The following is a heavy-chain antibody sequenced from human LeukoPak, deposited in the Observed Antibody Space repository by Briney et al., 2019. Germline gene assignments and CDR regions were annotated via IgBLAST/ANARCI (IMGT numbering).Heavy chain of an antibody. Sequence: SETLSLTCTVSGGSMSSYYGSWIRQPPGKGLEWIGYIYYSGSTNYNPSLKSRVTMSVDMSKNQFSLRLSSVTAADTAVYYCAGRMRRDGSHTYYFDYWGQGTLVTVSS. CDR3: AGRMRRDGSHTYYFDY. D-gene: IGHD5-24*01. J-gene: IGHJ4*02. CDR2: IYYSGST. CDR1: GGSMSSYY. V-gene: IGHV4-59*08.